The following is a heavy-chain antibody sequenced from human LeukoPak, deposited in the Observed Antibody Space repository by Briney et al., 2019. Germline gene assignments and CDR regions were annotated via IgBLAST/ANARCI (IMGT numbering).Heavy chain of an antibody. Sequence: SETLSLTCTVSDGSISTYYWSWIRQPAGKGLEWIGRIYTTGSTNYNPSLKSRVAISVDTSKNQVSLRLSSVTAADTAVYYCARGGSIVGATPHDAFDIWGQGTVVTVS. V-gene: IGHV4-4*07. CDR2: IYTTGST. CDR3: ARGGSIVGATPHDAFDI. D-gene: IGHD1-26*01. J-gene: IGHJ3*02. CDR1: DGSISTYY.